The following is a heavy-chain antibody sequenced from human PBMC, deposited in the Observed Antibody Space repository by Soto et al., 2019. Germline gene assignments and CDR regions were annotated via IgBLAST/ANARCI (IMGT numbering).Heavy chain of an antibody. CDR3: ARQWELSGYYYGMDV. V-gene: IGHV1-8*01. Sequence: QVQLVQSGAEVKKPGASVKVSCKASGYTFTSYDVNWVRQATGQVLEWMGWMNPNSGNTGFAQKFQGRVTMTRDTSISTAYMELSSLRSEDTAVYYCARQWELSGYYYGMDVWGQGTTVTVSS. CDR1: GYTFTSYD. J-gene: IGHJ6*02. CDR2: MNPNSGNT. D-gene: IGHD1-26*01.